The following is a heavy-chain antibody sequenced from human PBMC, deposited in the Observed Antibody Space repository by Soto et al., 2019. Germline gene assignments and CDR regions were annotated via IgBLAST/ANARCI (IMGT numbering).Heavy chain of an antibody. Sequence: SETLSLTCTVSGGSVSSGSYYWSWIRQPPGKGLEWIGYIYYSGSTNYNPSLKSRVTISVDTSKNQYSLKLSSVTAADTAVYYCATQPYGDYHLDYWGQGTLVTVSS. D-gene: IGHD4-17*01. V-gene: IGHV4-61*01. CDR2: IYYSGST. J-gene: IGHJ4*02. CDR3: ATQPYGDYHLDY. CDR1: GGSVSSGSYY.